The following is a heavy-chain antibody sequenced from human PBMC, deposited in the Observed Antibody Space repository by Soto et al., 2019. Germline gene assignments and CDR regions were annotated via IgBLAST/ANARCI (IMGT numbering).Heavy chain of an antibody. CDR1: GGSFNGFY. J-gene: IGHJ5*02. D-gene: IGHD5-12*01. CDR2: INHSGST. V-gene: IGHV4-34*01. CDR3: ASIGAYALFFDHNCFDP. Sequence: SETLSLTCAVYGGSFNGFYWSWIRQPPGKGLEWIGEINHSGSTNCNPSLKSRVTISVDTSKNQFSLKLISVTAADTAVYYCASIGAYALFFDHNCFDPWGQGALVTVSS.